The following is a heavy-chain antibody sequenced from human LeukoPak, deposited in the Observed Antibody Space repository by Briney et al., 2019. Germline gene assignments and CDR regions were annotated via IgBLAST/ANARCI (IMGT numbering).Heavy chain of an antibody. CDR2: ISYDGSNK. Sequence: TGGSLRLSCAASGFTFSSYGMHWVRQAPGKGLEWVAVISYDGSNKYYADSVKGRFTISRDNSKNTLYLQMNSLRAEDTAVYYCARVWAAMYYYYYGMDVWGQGTTVTVSS. CDR1: GFTFSSYG. V-gene: IGHV3-30*19. CDR3: ARVWAAMYYYYYGMDV. D-gene: IGHD2-2*01. J-gene: IGHJ6*02.